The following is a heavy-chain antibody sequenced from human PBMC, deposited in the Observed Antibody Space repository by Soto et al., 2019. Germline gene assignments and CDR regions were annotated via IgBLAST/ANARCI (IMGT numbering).Heavy chain of an antibody. V-gene: IGHV4-30-2*01. D-gene: IGHD3-22*01. CDR2: IYHSGST. CDR1: GGSISSGGYS. Sequence: KASETLSLSCSVSGGSISSGGYSWSWIRQPPGKGLEWIGYIYHSGSTYYNPSLKSRVTISVDRSKNQFSLKLSSVTAADTAVYYCARGGSSGYYPLYYFDYWGQGTLVTVSS. CDR3: ARGGSSGYYPLYYFDY. J-gene: IGHJ4*02.